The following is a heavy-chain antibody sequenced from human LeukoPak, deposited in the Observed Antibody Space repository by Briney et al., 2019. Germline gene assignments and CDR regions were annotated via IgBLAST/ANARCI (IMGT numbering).Heavy chain of an antibody. D-gene: IGHD3-10*01. CDR3: AKDRSSGSYYPNWFDP. V-gene: IGHV1-69*13. Sequence: RASVKVSCKASGGTFSSYAISWVRQAPGQGLEWMGGIIPIFGTANYAQKFQGRVTITADESTSTAYMELRSLRSDDTAAYYCAKDRSSGSYYPNWFDPWGQGTLVTVSS. J-gene: IGHJ5*02. CDR1: GGTFSSYA. CDR2: IIPIFGTA.